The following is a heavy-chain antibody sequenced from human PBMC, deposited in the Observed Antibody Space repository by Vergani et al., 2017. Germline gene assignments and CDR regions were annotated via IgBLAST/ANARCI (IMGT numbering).Heavy chain of an antibody. J-gene: IGHJ6*02. CDR2: IYHSGST. V-gene: IGHV4-30-2*01. D-gene: IGHD6-13*01. CDR1: GGSISSGGYS. Sequence: QLQLQESGSGLVKPSQTLSLTCAVSGGSISSGGYSWSWIRQPPGKGLEWIGYIYHSGSTYYNPSLKSRVTISVDRSKNQFSLKLSSVTAADTAVYYCATGIAAAGYYYGMDVWGQGTTVTVSS. CDR3: ATGIAAAGYYYGMDV.